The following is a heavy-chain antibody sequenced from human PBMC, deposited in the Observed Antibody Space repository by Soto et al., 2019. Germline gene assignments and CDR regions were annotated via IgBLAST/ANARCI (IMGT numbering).Heavy chain of an antibody. CDR3: TTDSRGLASPSFDY. Sequence: EVQLVESGGGLVEPGGSLRLSCAASGFTFTKAWMSWFRQAPGKGLEWVGRIKSKADGETMFYGAPVKGRFTVSRDDSKSTLSLQMSSLKTEDTALYYCTTDSRGLASPSFDYWGQGTLVTVSS. J-gene: IGHJ4*02. V-gene: IGHV3-15*01. CDR1: GFTFTKAW. CDR2: IKSKADGETM. D-gene: IGHD6-13*01.